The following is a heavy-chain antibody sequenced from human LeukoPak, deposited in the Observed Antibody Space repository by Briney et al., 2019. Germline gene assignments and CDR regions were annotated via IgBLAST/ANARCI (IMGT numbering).Heavy chain of an antibody. J-gene: IGHJ4*02. V-gene: IGHV4-61*02. D-gene: IGHD5-18*01. Sequence: SQTLSLTCTVSGGSISSGSYYWSWIRQPAGKGLEWIGRIYTSGSTNYNPSLKSRVTISVDTSKNQFSLKLSSVTAADTAVYYCGGTAMPKGPYCFDYWSQGTLVTVSS. CDR2: IYTSGST. CDR1: GGSISSGSYY. CDR3: GGTAMPKGPYCFDY.